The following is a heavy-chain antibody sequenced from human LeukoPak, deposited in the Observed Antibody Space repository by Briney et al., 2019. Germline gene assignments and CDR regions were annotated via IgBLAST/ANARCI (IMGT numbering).Heavy chain of an antibody. CDR3: ARGLWFGELLGGMDV. J-gene: IGHJ6*02. CDR2: INWDGDST. Sequence: GGSLRLSCAASGFTFYDYGMSWVRQPPGKGLEWVSGINWDGDSTGYADSVKGRFTISRDNAKNSLYLQMNSLRAEDTALYYCARGLWFGELLGGMDVWGQGTTVTVSS. CDR1: GFTFYDYG. V-gene: IGHV3-20*04. D-gene: IGHD3-10*01.